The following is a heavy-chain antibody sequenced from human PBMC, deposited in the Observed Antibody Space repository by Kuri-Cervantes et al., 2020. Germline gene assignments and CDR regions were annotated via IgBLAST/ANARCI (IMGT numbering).Heavy chain of an antibody. Sequence: SGPTLVKPTQTLTLTCTFSGFSLSTSGVGVGWIRQPPGKALEWLALIYWDDDKRYSPSLKSRLTITKDTSKNQVVLTMTDMDPVDTATYYCAHWYYDWSQFNYWGQGTLVTVSS. CDR2: IYWDDDK. V-gene: IGHV2-5*02. CDR3: AHWYYDWSQFNY. D-gene: IGHD3-22*01. J-gene: IGHJ4*02. CDR1: GFSLSTSGVG.